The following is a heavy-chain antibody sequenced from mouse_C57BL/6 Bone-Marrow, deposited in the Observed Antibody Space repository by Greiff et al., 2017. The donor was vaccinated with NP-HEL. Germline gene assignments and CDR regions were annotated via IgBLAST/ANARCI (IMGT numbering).Heavy chain of an antibody. CDR1: GYTFTSYT. CDR3: ALLFYCFDY. V-gene: IGHV1-4*01. J-gene: IGHJ2*01. CDR2: INPSSGYT. Sequence: QVQLKESGAELARPGASVKMSCKASGYTFTSYTMHWVKQRPGQGLEWIGYINPSSGYTKYNQKFKDKATLTADKSSSTAYMQLSSLTSEDSAVYYCALLFYCFDYWGQGTTLTVTS.